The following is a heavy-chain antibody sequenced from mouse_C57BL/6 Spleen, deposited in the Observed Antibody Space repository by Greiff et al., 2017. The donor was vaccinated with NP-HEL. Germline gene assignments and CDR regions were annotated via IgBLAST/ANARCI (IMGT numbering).Heavy chain of an antibody. CDR1: GFTFSSYG. Sequence: DVKLVESGGDLVKPGGSLKLSCAASGFTFSSYGMSWVRQTPDKRLEWVATISSGGSYTYYPDSVKGRFTISRDNAKNTLYLQMSSLKSEDTAMYYCARRGTPPFAYWGQGTLVTVSA. CDR2: ISSGGSYT. V-gene: IGHV5-6*02. CDR3: ARRGTPPFAY. D-gene: IGHD2-14*01. J-gene: IGHJ3*01.